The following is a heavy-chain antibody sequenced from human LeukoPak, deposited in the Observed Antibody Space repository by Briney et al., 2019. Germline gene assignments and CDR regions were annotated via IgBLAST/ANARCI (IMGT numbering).Heavy chain of an antibody. D-gene: IGHD6-19*01. CDR1: GGSISSSSYY. Sequence: SETLSLTCTVSGGSISSSSYYWGWIRQPPGKGLEWIGSIYYSGSTYYNPSLKSRVTISVDTSKNQFSLKLSSVTAADTAVYYCARPGSGWRDYWGQGTLVTVPS. CDR2: IYYSGST. CDR3: ARPGSGWRDY. V-gene: IGHV4-39*01. J-gene: IGHJ4*02.